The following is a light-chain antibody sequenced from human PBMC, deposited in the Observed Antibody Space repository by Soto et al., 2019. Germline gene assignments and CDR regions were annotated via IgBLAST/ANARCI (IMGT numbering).Light chain of an antibody. Sequence: EGVMTQSPATLSVSPGDTATLSCRASQRISSSLAWYQQKPGQPPRLLIYGASTRATGVPARFSGSGSGTDFTLTISRLEPEDFAVYYCQQYEGTFGQGTKVDIK. V-gene: IGKV3-15*01. CDR3: QQYEGT. CDR2: GAS. CDR1: QRISSS. J-gene: IGKJ1*01.